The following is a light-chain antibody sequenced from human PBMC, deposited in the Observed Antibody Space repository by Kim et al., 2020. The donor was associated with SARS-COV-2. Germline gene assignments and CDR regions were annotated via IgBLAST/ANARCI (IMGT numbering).Light chain of an antibody. V-gene: IGLV1-40*01. CDR2: GNS. J-gene: IGLJ3*02. Sequence: QRVNISCTGSSSNIGAGYDVHWYQQLPGTAPNFLLYGNSNRPSGVPDRFSGSKSGTSASLVITGLQAEDEADYHCQSYDSSLSAWVFGGGTQLTVL. CDR1: SSNIGAGYD. CDR3: QSYDSSLSAWV.